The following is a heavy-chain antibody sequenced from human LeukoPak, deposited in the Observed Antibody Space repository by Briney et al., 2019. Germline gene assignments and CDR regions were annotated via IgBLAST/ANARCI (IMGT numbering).Heavy chain of an antibody. Sequence: GGSLRLSCAASGFTVSSNYMSWVRQAPGKGLEWVSVIYSGGNKYYADSVKGRFTISRDNSKNTLYLQMNSLRAEDTAVYYCARPHGGNYWYFDLWGRVTLVTVSS. CDR3: ARPHGGNYWYFDL. V-gene: IGHV3-53*01. J-gene: IGHJ2*01. D-gene: IGHD4-23*01. CDR1: GFTVSSNY. CDR2: IYSGGNK.